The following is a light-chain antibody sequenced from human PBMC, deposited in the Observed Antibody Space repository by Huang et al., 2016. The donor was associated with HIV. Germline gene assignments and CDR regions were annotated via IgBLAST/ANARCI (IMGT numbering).Light chain of an antibody. CDR1: QDISNY. J-gene: IGKJ2*01. CDR2: DAT. V-gene: IGKV1-33*01. CDR3: QQYDNLPYT. Sequence: DIQMTQSPSSLSASIGDRVTITSQASQDISNYLNWYQQKPGKAPKLLLYDATNSEAGVPSRFSGSGSGTYFSFTISRLQPEDVATYYCQQYDNLPYTFGQGTRLEIK.